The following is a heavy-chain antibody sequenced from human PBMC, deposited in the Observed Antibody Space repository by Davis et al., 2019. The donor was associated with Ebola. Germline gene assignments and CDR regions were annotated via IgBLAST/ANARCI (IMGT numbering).Heavy chain of an antibody. V-gene: IGHV5-51*01. D-gene: IGHD2-2*01. CDR2: IYPGDSDT. J-gene: IGHJ4*02. Sequence: GESLKISCKGSGYNFNNYWIGWVRQMPGKGLEWMGIIYPGDSDTRYNPSFQGQVTISADKSISTAYLQWSSLKASDTAIYYCARRYCSGTSCYVDYWGQGTLVTVSS. CDR3: ARRYCSGTSCYVDY. CDR1: GYNFNNYW.